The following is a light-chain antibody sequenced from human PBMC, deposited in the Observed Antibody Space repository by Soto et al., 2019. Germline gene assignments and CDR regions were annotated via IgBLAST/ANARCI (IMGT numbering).Light chain of an antibody. Sequence: EIVLTQSPGTLSLSPGERATLSCRASQSVSNVYLAWYQQKPGQAPRLLIYDTSNRATGIPDRFSGSGSGTDFTLTISSLEPEDFALYYCQQSGSSPRTFGQGTKLEIK. V-gene: IGKV3-20*01. CDR2: DTS. CDR1: QSVSNVY. CDR3: QQSGSSPRT. J-gene: IGKJ2*01.